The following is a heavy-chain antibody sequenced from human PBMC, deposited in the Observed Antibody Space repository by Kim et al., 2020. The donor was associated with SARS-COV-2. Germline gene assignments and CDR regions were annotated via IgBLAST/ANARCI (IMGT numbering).Heavy chain of an antibody. CDR3: ARALYYYDSSGYPRYWYFDL. Sequence: SETLSLTCTVSGGSISSYYWSWIRQPPGKGLEWIGYIYYSGSTNYNPSLKSRVTISVDTSKNQFSLKLSSVTAADTAVYYCARALYYYDSSGYPRYWYFDLWGRGTLVTVSS. CDR1: GGSISSYY. V-gene: IGHV4-59*13. D-gene: IGHD3-22*01. J-gene: IGHJ2*01. CDR2: IYYSGST.